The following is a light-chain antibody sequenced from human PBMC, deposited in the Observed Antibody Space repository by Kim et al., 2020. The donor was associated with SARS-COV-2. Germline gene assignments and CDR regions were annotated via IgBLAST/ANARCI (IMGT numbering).Light chain of an antibody. CDR3: QQYGSSPPLT. CDR1: QTVSSSY. J-gene: IGKJ4*01. CDR2: GAS. V-gene: IGKV3-20*01. Sequence: PGERATLSCRASQTVSSSYLAWYQQKPGQAPRLLISGASSRATGIPDRFSGSGSGTDFTLTISRLEHEDSAVYYCQQYGSSPPLTFGGGTKVDIK.